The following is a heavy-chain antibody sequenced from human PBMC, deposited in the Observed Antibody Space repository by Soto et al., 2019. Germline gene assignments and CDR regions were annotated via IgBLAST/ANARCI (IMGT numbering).Heavy chain of an antibody. J-gene: IGHJ6*02. D-gene: IGHD2-15*01. CDR1: GGSVSSGSYY. CDR2: IYYSGST. CDR3: ARGIDGCYPGRYYYGVDV. V-gene: IGHV4-61*01. Sequence: QVQLQESGPGLVKPSETLSLTCTVSGGSVSSGSYYWSWIRQPPGKGLEWIGYIYYSGSTNYNPFLTRRSPIPVDTSKIQFPLKLSSVTAADTAVYYCARGIDGCYPGRYYYGVDVWGQGTTVTVSS.